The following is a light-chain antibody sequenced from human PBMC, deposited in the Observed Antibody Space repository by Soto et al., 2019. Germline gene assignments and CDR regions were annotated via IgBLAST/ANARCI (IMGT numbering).Light chain of an antibody. J-gene: IGLJ2*01. CDR1: SSDVGGYNY. CDR3: SSYTSSSTLDVV. CDR2: DVS. V-gene: IGLV2-14*01. Sequence: QSALTQPASVSGSHGQSITISCTGTSSDVGGYNYVSWYQQHPGKAPKLMIYDVSNRPSGFSNRFSGSKSGNTASLTISGLQAEDEADYYCSSYTSSSTLDVVFGGGTKLTAL.